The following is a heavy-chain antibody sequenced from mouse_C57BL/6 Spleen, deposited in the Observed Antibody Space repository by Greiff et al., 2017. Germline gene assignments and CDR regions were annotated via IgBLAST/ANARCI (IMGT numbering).Heavy chain of an antibody. CDR3: ARRGSTVVADAMDY. CDR1: GFTFSDYG. J-gene: IGHJ4*01. Sequence: EVQRVESGGGLVQPGGSLKLSCAASGFTFSDYGMAWVRQAPRKGPEWVAFISNLAYSIYYADTVTGRFTISRENAKNTLYLEMSSLRSEDTAMYYCARRGSTVVADAMDYWGQGTSVTVSS. V-gene: IGHV5-15*04. CDR2: ISNLAYSI. D-gene: IGHD1-1*01.